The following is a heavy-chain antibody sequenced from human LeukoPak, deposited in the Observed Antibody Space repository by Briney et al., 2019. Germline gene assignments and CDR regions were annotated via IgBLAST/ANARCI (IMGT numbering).Heavy chain of an antibody. CDR1: GFTFDDYA. CDR2: SSWDGGST. J-gene: IGHJ4*02. V-gene: IGHV3-43D*04. CDR3: AKAGSGYSVYYFDY. Sequence: GTLRLSCAASGFTFDDYAMHGFRQAPGKGLQGCSLSSWDGGSTYYADSVKGRFTISRDNSKNYLYLQMNSLRAEDTALYYCAKAGSGYSVYYFDYWGQGTLVTVSS. D-gene: IGHD3-22*01.